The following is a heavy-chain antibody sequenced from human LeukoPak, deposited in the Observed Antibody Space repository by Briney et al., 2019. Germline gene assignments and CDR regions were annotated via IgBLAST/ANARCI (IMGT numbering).Heavy chain of an antibody. J-gene: IGHJ6*03. Sequence: GGSLRLSCAASGFTFSNYWMTWVRQAPGKGLEWVADIKQDGSEKLYVNSVRGRFAISRDNAKTSLFLQMNSLRAEDTAVYYCARDNGVVHGVYYMDVWGKGTTVTVS. D-gene: IGHD3-3*01. V-gene: IGHV3-7*01. CDR1: GFTFSNYW. CDR3: ARDNGVVHGVYYMDV. CDR2: IKQDGSEK.